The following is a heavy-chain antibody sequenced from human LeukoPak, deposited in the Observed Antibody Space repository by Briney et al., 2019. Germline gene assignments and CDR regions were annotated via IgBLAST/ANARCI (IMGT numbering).Heavy chain of an antibody. Sequence: GGSLRLSCAASGFTFSSYAMSWVRQAPGKGLEWVSAISSNGGGTYYADSVKGRFTISRDTPKSTLYLQMNTLRAEDTAVYYCAKGFCTSPNGYFRNGMDVGGKGPTVTVS. J-gene: IGHJ6*04. V-gene: IGHV3-23*01. CDR3: AKGFCTSPNGYFRNGMDV. CDR1: GFTFSSYA. D-gene: IGHD2-2*01. CDR2: ISSNGGGT.